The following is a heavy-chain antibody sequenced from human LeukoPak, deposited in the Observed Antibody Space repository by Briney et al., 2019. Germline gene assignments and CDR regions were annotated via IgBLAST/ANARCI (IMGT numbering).Heavy chain of an antibody. CDR3: ARGGADYFYDSSGYYDLYGLDV. D-gene: IGHD3-22*01. CDR1: GFTFRNYG. J-gene: IGHJ6*02. CDR2: ISYDESNK. V-gene: IGHV3-30*03. Sequence: GGSLRLSCAASGFTFRNYGIHWVRHAPGKGLEWVTVISYDESNKYYADSVKGRYTISRDNSKNTLYLKMNSLRAEDKVVYYCARGGADYFYDSSGYYDLYGLDVWGQGTTVTVSS.